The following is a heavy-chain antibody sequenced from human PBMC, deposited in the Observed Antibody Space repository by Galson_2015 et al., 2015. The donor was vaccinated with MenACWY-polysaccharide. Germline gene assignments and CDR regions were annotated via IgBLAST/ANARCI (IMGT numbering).Heavy chain of an antibody. CDR2: TYYRSRWYN. D-gene: IGHD6-19*01. CDR3: TRSIHISGWGGDFES. V-gene: IGHV6-1*01. CDR1: GDSVSSNSAA. Sequence: CAISGDSVSSNSAAWNWIRQSPSRGHERLGRTYYRSRWYNDYATSVKSRISIKADTPKNQFSLQLNSVTPEDTALYYCTRSIHISGWGGDFESWGQGTLVTVSS. J-gene: IGHJ1*01.